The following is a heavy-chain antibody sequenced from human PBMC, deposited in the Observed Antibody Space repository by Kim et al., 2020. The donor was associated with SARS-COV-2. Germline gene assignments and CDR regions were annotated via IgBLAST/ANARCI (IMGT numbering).Heavy chain of an antibody. CDR1: GFTFSSYS. CDR2: ISSSSSTI. CDR3: ARDRSDYYGSGPSGY. Sequence: GGSLRLSCAASGFTFSSYSMNWVRQAPGKGLEWVSYISSSSSTIYYADSVKGRFTISRDNAKNSLYLQMNSLRAEDTAVYYCARDRSDYYGSGPSGYWGQGTLVTVSS. D-gene: IGHD3-10*01. V-gene: IGHV3-48*04. J-gene: IGHJ4*02.